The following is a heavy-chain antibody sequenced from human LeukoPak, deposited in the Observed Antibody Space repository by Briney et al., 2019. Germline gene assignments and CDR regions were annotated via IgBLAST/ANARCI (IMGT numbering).Heavy chain of an antibody. CDR1: GGSISSSNW. Sequence: SGTLSLTCAVSGGSISSSNWWSWVRQPPGKGLEWIGEIYHSGSTNYNPSLKSRVTISVDKSKNQFSLKLSSVTAADTAVYYCARVSKDIVVVPAATSKNWFDPWGQGTLVTASS. CDR3: ARVSKDIVVVPAATSKNWFDP. J-gene: IGHJ5*02. CDR2: IYHSGST. V-gene: IGHV4-4*02. D-gene: IGHD2-2*01.